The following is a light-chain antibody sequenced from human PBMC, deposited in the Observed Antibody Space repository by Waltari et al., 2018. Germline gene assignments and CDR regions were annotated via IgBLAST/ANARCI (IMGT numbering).Light chain of an antibody. J-gene: IGLJ2*01. CDR2: GVT. CDR1: SSDVGGYNY. CDR3: GSYTNTIRV. V-gene: IGLV2-14*03. Sequence: QSALTQPASVSGSPGQSVTISCTGTSSDVGGYNYVSWYQQHPGKAPKLILYGVTKRPAGVSVRFSGSKSGNTASLTISGLQAEDEADYYCGSYTNTIRVFGGGTKLTVL.